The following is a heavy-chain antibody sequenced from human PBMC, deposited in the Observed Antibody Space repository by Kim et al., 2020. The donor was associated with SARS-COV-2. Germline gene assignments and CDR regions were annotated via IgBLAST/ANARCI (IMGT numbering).Heavy chain of an antibody. V-gene: IGHV1-69*13. CDR2: IIPIFGTA. J-gene: IGHJ6*02. D-gene: IGHD6-13*01. Sequence: SVKVSCKASGGTFSSYAISWVRQAPGQGLEWMGGIIPIFGTANYAQKFQGRVTITADESTSTAYMELSSLRSEDTAVYYCAREGGLAAAGRLGLGKWYYYYSYGMDVWGQGTTVTVSS. CDR1: GGTFSSYA. CDR3: AREGGLAAAGRLGLGKWYYYYSYGMDV.